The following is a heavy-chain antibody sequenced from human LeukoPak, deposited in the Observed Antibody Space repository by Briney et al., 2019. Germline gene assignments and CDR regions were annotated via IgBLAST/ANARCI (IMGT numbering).Heavy chain of an antibody. V-gene: IGHV1-2*02. CDR1: GYTFTGYY. CDR2: INPNSGGT. D-gene: IGHD2-15*01. J-gene: IGHJ4*02. Sequence: ASVKVSCKASGYTFTGYYTHWVRQAPGQGLEWMGWINPNSGGTNYAEKFQGRVTMTRDTSISTAYMELSRLRSDDTAVYYCASHSVVVVAASDYWGQGTLVTVSS. CDR3: ASHSVVVVAASDY.